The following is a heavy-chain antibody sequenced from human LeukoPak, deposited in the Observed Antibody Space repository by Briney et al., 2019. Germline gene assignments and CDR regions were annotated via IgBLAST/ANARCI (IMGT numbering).Heavy chain of an antibody. CDR1: GFTFSSYW. CDR3: ASYDSLSDYYMDV. J-gene: IGHJ6*03. CDR2: ISSSSSYI. Sequence: GGSLRLSCAASGFTFSSYWMNWVRQAPGKGLEWVSSISSSSSYIYYADSVKGRFTISRDNAKNSLYLQMNSLRAEDTAVYYCASYDSLSDYYMDVWGKGTTVTVSS. D-gene: IGHD5-12*01. V-gene: IGHV3-21*01.